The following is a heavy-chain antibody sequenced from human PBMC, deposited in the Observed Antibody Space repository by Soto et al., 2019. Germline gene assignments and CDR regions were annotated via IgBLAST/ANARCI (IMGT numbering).Heavy chain of an antibody. CDR3: ASNNDRSSTSCPAHDY. D-gene: IGHD2-2*01. Sequence: GGSLRLSCAASGFTFSDYYMSWIRQAPGKGLEWVSYISSSGSTIYYADSVKGRFTISRDNAKNSLYLQMNSLRAEDTAVYYCASNNDRSSTSCPAHDYWGQGTLVTVSS. CDR2: ISSSGSTI. V-gene: IGHV3-11*01. J-gene: IGHJ4*02. CDR1: GFTFSDYY.